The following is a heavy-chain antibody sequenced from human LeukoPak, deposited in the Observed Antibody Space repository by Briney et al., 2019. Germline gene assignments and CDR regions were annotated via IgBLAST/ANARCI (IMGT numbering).Heavy chain of an antibody. D-gene: IGHD2-2*02. J-gene: IGHJ4*02. CDR3: ARSDCGSTSCYTMSN. CDR2: ISSDGIII. Sequence: GGSLRLSCVASAFTFSTYAMHWVRQAPGQGLDYVSGISSDGIIIHYANSVKGRFTISRDNSKNTLFLQMGSLRAEDMAVYYCARSDCGSTSCYTMSNWGQGTLVTVSS. CDR1: AFTFSTYA. V-gene: IGHV3-64*01.